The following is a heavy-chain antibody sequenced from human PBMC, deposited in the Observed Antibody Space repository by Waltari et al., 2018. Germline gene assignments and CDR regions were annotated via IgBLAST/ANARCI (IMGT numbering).Heavy chain of an antibody. Sequence: EVQLLDSGGGLVQPGGSLRLSCAASGCTGSNYLRRWVRQAPGKGLEWVSTISSGGNTYYADSVKGRLTVSRDNSKNTLYLQMNSLRAEDTAVYYCAKRGSDGAWFDPWGQGTLVTVSS. V-gene: IGHV3-23*01. D-gene: IGHD5-12*01. CDR2: ISSGGNT. CDR3: AKRGSDGAWFDP. CDR1: GCTGSNYL. J-gene: IGHJ5*02.